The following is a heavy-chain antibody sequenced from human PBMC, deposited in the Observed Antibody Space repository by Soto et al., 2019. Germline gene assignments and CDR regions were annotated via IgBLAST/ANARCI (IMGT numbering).Heavy chain of an antibody. CDR2: IYYSGST. V-gene: IGHV4-31*03. CDR1: GGSISSGGYY. J-gene: IGHJ4*02. D-gene: IGHD1-26*01. Sequence: QVQLQESGPGLVKPSQTLSLTCTVSGGSISSGGYYWSWIRQHPGKDLEWIGYIYYSGSTYYNPSLKSRVTMSVDTSNNQFSLKLSSVTAADTAVYYCTRTIMGSREQDSWGQGTLVTVSS. CDR3: TRTIMGSREQDS.